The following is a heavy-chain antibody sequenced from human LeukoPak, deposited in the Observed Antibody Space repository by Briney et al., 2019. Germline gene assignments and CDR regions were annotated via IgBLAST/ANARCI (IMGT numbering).Heavy chain of an antibody. D-gene: IGHD6-19*01. CDR1: GYNFTSYW. J-gene: IGHJ6*02. Sequence: GESLKISCKGSGYNFTSYWIGWVRQMPGKGLEWMGIIYPGDSDSTNSPSFQGQVTISADKSISTAYLQWRSLKASDTAIYYCARHGAVAGSYYFGMDVWGQGTTVTVSS. CDR3: ARHGAVAGSYYFGMDV. V-gene: IGHV5-51*01. CDR2: IYPGDSDS.